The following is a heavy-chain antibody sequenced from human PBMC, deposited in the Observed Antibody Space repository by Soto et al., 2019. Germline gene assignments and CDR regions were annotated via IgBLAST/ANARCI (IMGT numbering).Heavy chain of an antibody. CDR1: GGSISSGDYY. CDR3: VSRLGYGYAMDV. V-gene: IGHV4-39*01. D-gene: IGHD5-12*01. Sequence: PSETLSLTCTVSGGSISSGDYYWSWIRQPPGKGLEWIGSIHYSGNTFYNPSLKSRVAISIDTSRNQFSLRLSSATAADTAVYYCVSRLGYGYAMDVWGQGTTVS. J-gene: IGHJ6*02. CDR2: IHYSGNT.